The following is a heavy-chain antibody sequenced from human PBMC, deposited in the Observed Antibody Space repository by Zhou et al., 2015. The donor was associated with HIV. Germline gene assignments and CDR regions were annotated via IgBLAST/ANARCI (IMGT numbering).Heavy chain of an antibody. CDR1: GYTFTSYG. CDR2: ISAYNGNT. V-gene: IGHV1-18*01. Sequence: QVQLVQSGAEVKKPGASVKVSCKASGYTFTSYGISWVRQAPGQGLEWMGWISAYNGNTNYAQKLQGRVTMTTDTSTSTAYMELRSLRSDDTAVYYCARDGKRYYDFWSGYYDIDYWGQGTLVTVSS. J-gene: IGHJ4*02. D-gene: IGHD3-3*01. CDR3: ARDGKRYYDFWSGYYDIDY.